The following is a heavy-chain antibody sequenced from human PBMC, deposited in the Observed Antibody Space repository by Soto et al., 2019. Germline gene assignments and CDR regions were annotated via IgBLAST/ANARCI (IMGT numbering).Heavy chain of an antibody. CDR2: IYYSGST. V-gene: IGHV4-59*01. D-gene: IGHD5-12*01. CDR3: ARDASGYDLAQ. CDR1: GGSISSYY. J-gene: IGHJ4*02. Sequence: SETLSLTCTVSGGSISSYYWSWIRQPPGKGLEWIGYIYYSGSTNYNPSLKSRVTISVDTSKNQFSLKLSSVTAADTAVYYCARDASGYDLAQWGQGTLVTVSS.